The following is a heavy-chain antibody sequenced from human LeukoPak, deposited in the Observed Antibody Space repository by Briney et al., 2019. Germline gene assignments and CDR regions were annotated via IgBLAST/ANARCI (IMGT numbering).Heavy chain of an antibody. CDR2: IYTSGST. CDR3: ATLGYSYGTDY. J-gene: IGHJ4*02. CDR1: GDSISSGNYY. Sequence: SQTLSLTCTVSGDSISSGNYYWTWIRQPAGKGLEWIGRIYTSGSTNYNPSLKSRVTISVDTSKNQFSLKLSSVTAADTAVYYCATLGYSYGTDYWGQGTLVTVSS. V-gene: IGHV4-61*02. D-gene: IGHD5-18*01.